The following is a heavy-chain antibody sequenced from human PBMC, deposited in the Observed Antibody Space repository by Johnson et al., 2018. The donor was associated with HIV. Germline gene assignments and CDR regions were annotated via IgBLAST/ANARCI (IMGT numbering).Heavy chain of an antibody. CDR3: ARDRRNRQWQRLDAFDI. CDR2: ISYDGGDK. CDR1: GFTFSSYA. D-gene: IGHD6-19*01. V-gene: IGHV3-30*04. Sequence: VQLVESGGGVVQPGRSLRLSCAASGFTFSSYAMHWVRQAPAKGLEWVAIISYDGGDKDYADYVKGRFTISRDSSKNTLYLQMNSLRAEDTAFYYCARDRRNRQWQRLDAFDIWGQGTMVIVSS. J-gene: IGHJ3*02.